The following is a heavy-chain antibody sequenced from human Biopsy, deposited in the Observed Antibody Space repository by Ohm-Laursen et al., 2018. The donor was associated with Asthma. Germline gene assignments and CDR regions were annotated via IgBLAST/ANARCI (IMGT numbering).Heavy chain of an antibody. Sequence: SSLRLSCAASGFIFGDFEMHWVRQAPGKGLEWVAGISIVGRKTIDAEAVRGRFSISRDNLSKTLFLQMTSLTLEDTAVYYFPAGPYDGTLTGHQYFEYWGRGSLITVSS. D-gene: IGHD3-9*01. CDR3: PAGPYDGTLTGHQYFEY. J-gene: IGHJ4*02. V-gene: IGHV3-30*04. CDR1: GFIFGDFE. CDR2: ISIVGRKT.